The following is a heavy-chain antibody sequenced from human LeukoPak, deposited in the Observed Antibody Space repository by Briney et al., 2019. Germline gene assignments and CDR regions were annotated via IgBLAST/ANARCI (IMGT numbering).Heavy chain of an antibody. CDR1: GFTFSSYA. CDR2: ISGSGGST. V-gene: IGHV3-23*01. Sequence: GGSLRLSCAASGFTFSSYAMSWVRQAPGKGLEWVSAISGSGGSTYYADAVKGRFTISRDNSKNTLYLQMNSLRAEDTAVYYCAKMRGYEGNYFDYWGQGTLVTVSS. D-gene: IGHD5-12*01. CDR3: AKMRGYEGNYFDY. J-gene: IGHJ4*02.